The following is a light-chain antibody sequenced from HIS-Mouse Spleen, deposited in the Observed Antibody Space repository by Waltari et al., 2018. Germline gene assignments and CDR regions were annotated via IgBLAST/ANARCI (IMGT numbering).Light chain of an antibody. CDR2: LGS. V-gene: IGKV2-28*01. CDR3: MQALQTPWT. Sequence: DFVMTQSPLSLSVTPGDLVSISCRSSQSLLHSNGYNYLDWYLQKPGQSPQLLIYLGSNRASGVPDRFSGSGSGTDFTLKISRVEAEDVGVYYCMQALQTPWTFGQGTKLEIK. J-gene: IGKJ2*01. CDR1: QSLLHSNGYNY.